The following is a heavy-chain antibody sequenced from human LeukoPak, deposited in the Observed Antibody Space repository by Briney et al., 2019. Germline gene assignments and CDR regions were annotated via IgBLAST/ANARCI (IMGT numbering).Heavy chain of an antibody. V-gene: IGHV3-23*01. J-gene: IGHJ2*01. D-gene: IGHD6-19*01. CDR3: AKSMTLQWRGFFDL. CDR2: ISDSGANT. CDR1: GFTFSTYA. Sequence: GGSLRLSCAASGFTFSTYAMSWVRRAPGKGLEWVSTISDSGANTYYADSVRGRFTISRDNSKNTLYLQKNSLRADDTAIYYCAKSMTLQWRGFFDLWGRGTHVTVSS.